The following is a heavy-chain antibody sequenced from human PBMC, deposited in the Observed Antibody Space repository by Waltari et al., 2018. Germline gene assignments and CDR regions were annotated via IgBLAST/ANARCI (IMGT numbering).Heavy chain of an antibody. D-gene: IGHD6-6*01. J-gene: IGHJ4*02. Sequence: QVQLVESGGGVVQPGRSLRLSCAASEFTFSSYGMHWVRQAQGKGLEGGAVISNDGSNKYNADSVKGRFTISRDNSKNTLYREMNSVKTEDMAVYYCAKDGSRSSYYFDYWGQGTLVTVSS. V-gene: IGHV3-30*18. CDR3: AKDGSRSSYYFDY. CDR2: ISNDGSNK. CDR1: EFTFSSYG.